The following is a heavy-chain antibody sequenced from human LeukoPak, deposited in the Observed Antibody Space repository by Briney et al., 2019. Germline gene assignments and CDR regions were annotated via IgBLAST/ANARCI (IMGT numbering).Heavy chain of an antibody. CDR1: GFTFSSYA. J-gene: IGHJ4*02. CDR2: ISYDGSNK. Sequence: GGSLRLSCAASGFTFSSYAMHWVRQAPGKGLEWVAVISYDGSNKYYADSVKGRFTISRDNSKNTLYLQMNSLRAEDTAVYYCAEEKLGFSTSLHDLDFRGQGTLVTVSS. D-gene: IGHD2-2*01. CDR3: AEEKLGFSTSLHDLDF. V-gene: IGHV3-30*01.